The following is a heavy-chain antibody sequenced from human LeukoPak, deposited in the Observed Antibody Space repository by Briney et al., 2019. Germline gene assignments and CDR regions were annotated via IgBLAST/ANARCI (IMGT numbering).Heavy chain of an antibody. J-gene: IGHJ4*02. CDR3: ARGGYIVGATTSDYFDY. CDR2: ISAYNGNT. V-gene: IGHV1-18*01. D-gene: IGHD1-26*01. Sequence: ASVKVSCKASGYTFTSYGISWVRQAPGQGLERMGWISAYNGNTNYAQKLQGRVTMTTDTSTSTAYMELSSLRSEDTAVYYCARGGYIVGATTSDYFDYWGQGTLVTVSS. CDR1: GYTFTSYG.